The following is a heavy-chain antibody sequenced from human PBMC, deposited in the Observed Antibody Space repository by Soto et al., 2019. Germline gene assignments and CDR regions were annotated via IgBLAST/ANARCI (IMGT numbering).Heavy chain of an antibody. CDR1: GGSVSSDTHY. V-gene: IGHV4-61*01. CDR3: ARFVRSCSGTTCYTRADV. CDR2: IYSSGST. J-gene: IGHJ6*02. D-gene: IGHD2-2*02. Sequence: ETLSLTCTVSGGSVSSDTHYWSWIRQPPGKRLEWIGFIYSSGSTNYNPSLKSRVTMSVDTSKNQFSLKLRSVIVADTAVYHCARFVRSCSGTTCYTRADVGGQGTTVTVSS.